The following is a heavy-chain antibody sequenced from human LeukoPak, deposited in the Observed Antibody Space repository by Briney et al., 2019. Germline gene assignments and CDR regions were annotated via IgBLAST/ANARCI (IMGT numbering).Heavy chain of an antibody. CDR2: INHSGST. CDR1: GWSFSGCY. Sequence: SEALSLTCAVYGWSFSGCYWSWIRQPPGKGLEWIGEINHSGSTNYNPSLKSRVTISVDTSKNQFSLKLSSVTAADTAVYYCARGLVRTWFDPWGQGTLVTVSS. J-gene: IGHJ5*02. CDR3: ARGLVRTWFDP. D-gene: IGHD4-23*01. V-gene: IGHV4-34*01.